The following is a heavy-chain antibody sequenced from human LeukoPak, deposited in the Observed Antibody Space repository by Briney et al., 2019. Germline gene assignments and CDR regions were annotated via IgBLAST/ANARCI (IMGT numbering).Heavy chain of an antibody. CDR3: ARARRYLDWLSPFDY. Sequence: ASVKVSCKASGYTFTTYALHWVRLAPGQRLEWMGWINTDNGNTKYSQEFQGRITITRDTSATTVYMEVSSLRSEDMAGYFCARARRYLDWLSPFDYWGQGTLVTVSS. CDR1: GYTFTTYA. CDR2: INTDNGNT. J-gene: IGHJ4*02. V-gene: IGHV1-3*03. D-gene: IGHD3-9*01.